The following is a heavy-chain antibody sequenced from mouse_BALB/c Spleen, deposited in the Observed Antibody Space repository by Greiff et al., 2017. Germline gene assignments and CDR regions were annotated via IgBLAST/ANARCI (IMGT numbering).Heavy chain of an antibody. CDR3: ARSETPFYYAMDY. CDR2: INPYNDGT. Sequence: VHVKQSGPELVKPGASVKMSCKASGYTFTSYVMHWVKQKPGQGLEWIGYINPYNDGTKYNEKFKGKATLTSDKSSSTAYMELSSLTSEDSAVYYCARSETPFYYAMDYWGQGTSVTVSS. V-gene: IGHV1-14*01. CDR1: GYTFTSYV. J-gene: IGHJ4*01.